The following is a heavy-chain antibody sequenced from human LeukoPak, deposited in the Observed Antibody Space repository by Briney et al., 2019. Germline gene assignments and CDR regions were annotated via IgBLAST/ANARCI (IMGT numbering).Heavy chain of an antibody. J-gene: IGHJ3*02. CDR2: IYYSGST. V-gene: IGHV4-59*12. CDR3: ARSDGYGLVGI. Sequence: SETLSLTCTVSGDSISSYFWSWIRQPPGKGLEWIGYIYYSGSTNYNPSLKSRVTMSVDTSKNQFSLKLSSVTAADTAVYYCARSDGYGLVGIWGQGTMVTVSS. D-gene: IGHD3-10*01. CDR1: GDSISSYF.